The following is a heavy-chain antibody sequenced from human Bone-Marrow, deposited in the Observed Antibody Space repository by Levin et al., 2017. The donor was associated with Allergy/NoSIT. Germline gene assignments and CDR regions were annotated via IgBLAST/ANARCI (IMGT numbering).Heavy chain of an antibody. J-gene: IGHJ4*02. CDR2: ISYDGSNK. CDR1: GFTFSSYG. D-gene: IGHD3-22*01. Sequence: GGSLRLSCAASGFTFSSYGMHWVRQAPGKGLEWVAVISYDGSNKYYADSVKGRFTISRDNSKNTLYLQMNSLRAEDTAVYYCAKNMIGTNFDYWGQGTLVTVSS. CDR3: AKNMIGTNFDY. V-gene: IGHV3-30*18.